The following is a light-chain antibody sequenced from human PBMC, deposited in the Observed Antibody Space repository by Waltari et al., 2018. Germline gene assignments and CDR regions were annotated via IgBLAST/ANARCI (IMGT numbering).Light chain of an antibody. CDR2: DAS. CDR1: QSVSSS. V-gene: IGKV3-11*01. CDR3: QQRSSWPLT. J-gene: IGKJ4*01. Sequence: ELVLTQSPATLSLSSGDRATLSCRASQSVSSSLTCYQQRPGQAPRLLIYDASKRATGIPARFSGSGSGTDFTLTISSLEPEDFAVYYCQQRSSWPLTFGGGTKVEVK.